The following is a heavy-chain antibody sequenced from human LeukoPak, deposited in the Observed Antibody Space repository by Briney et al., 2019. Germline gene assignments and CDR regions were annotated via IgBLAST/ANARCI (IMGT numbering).Heavy chain of an antibody. CDR2: INAGNGNT. J-gene: IGHJ5*02. CDR3: ARADLNSSSWSGWFDP. CDR1: GYTFTSYA. V-gene: IGHV1-3*01. Sequence: GASVKVSCKASGYTFTSYAMHWVRQAPGQRLEWMGWINAGNGNTKYSQKLQGRVTITRDTSASTAYMELSSLRSEDTAVCYCARADLNSSSWSGWFDPWGQGTLVTVSS. D-gene: IGHD6-13*01.